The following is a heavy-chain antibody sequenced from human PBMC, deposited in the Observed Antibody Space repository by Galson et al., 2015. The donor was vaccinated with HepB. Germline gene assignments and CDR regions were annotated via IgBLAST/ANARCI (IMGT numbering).Heavy chain of an antibody. CDR1: GGTFSTYA. D-gene: IGHD3-22*01. Sequence: SVKVSCKVSGGTFSTYAISWVRQAPGQGLEWMGGIIPVLGIIKYAQNFQGRVTITADKSTTTAYMQLSSLRSEDTAVYYCARDRYYDSSGYYSLVYYYYMDVWGKGTTVTVSS. J-gene: IGHJ6*03. V-gene: IGHV1-69*10. CDR2: IIPVLGII. CDR3: ARDRYYDSSGYYSLVYYYYMDV.